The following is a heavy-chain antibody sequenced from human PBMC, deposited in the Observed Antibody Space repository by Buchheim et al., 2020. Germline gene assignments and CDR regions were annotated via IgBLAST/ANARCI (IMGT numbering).Heavy chain of an antibody. D-gene: IGHD5-12*01. CDR1: GGTFSSYA. Sequence: VKKPGSSVKVSCKASGGTFSSYAISWVRQAPGQGLEWMGRIIPILGIANYAQKFQGRVTITADKSTSTAYMELSSLRSEDTAVYYCARPRYRGYDYNYYYGMDVWGQGTT. CDR2: IIPILGIA. V-gene: IGHV1-69*04. CDR3: ARPRYRGYDYNYYYGMDV. J-gene: IGHJ6*02.